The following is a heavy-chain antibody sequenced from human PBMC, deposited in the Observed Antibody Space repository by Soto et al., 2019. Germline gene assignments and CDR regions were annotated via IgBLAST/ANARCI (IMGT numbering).Heavy chain of an antibody. CDR3: ARDRVGGTPGFDW. J-gene: IGHJ4*02. CDR1: GGSISSGAYY. Sequence: QVQLQESGPGLLKPSETLSLTCTVSGGSISSGAYYWSWIRQHPGKGLEWIGYIHYSGITQYNPSRTRRLTLAVDTSRNPCCLMLNSVTAPDSAVYYCARDRVGGTPGFDWWGQGTMVTVSS. D-gene: IGHD1-26*01. V-gene: IGHV4-31*03. CDR2: IHYSGIT.